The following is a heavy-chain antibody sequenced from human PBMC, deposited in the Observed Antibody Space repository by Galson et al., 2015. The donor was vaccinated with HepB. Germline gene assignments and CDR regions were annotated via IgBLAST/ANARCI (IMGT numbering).Heavy chain of an antibody. CDR3: ARDSCSGGSRYWGFGYYGMDV. J-gene: IGHJ6*02. V-gene: IGHV4-59*01. CDR1: GGSMSTYD. Sequence: SETLSLTCSVSGGSMSTYDWSWIRQSPGKGLEWIGYIYYSGSTNYNPSLKSRVTISVDTSKNQFSLKLSSVTAADTAVYYCARDSCSGGSRYWGFGYYGMDVWGQGTTVTVSS. D-gene: IGHD2-15*01. CDR2: IYYSGST.